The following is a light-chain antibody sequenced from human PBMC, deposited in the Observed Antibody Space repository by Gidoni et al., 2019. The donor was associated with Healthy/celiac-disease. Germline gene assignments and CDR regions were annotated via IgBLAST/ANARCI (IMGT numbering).Light chain of an antibody. CDR3: CSYAGSSTYVV. CDR1: SSDVGSYNL. CDR2: EGS. V-gene: IGLV2-23*01. Sequence: QSPRTQPASVSGSPGQSITISCTGTSSDVGSYNLVSWYQQHPGKAPKLMIYEGSKRPSGVSNRFSGSKSGNTASLTISGLQAEDEADYYCCSYAGSSTYVVFGGGTKLTVL. J-gene: IGLJ2*01.